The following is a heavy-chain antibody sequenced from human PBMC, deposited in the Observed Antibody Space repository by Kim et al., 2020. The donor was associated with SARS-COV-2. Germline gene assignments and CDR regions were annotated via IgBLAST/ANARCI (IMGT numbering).Heavy chain of an antibody. J-gene: IGHJ6*02. Sequence: GGSLRLSCAVSGFTFSSHGMHWVRQAPGKGLEWVAVISYDGSNKYYADSVKGRFTISRDNSKNTLYLQMNSLRAEDTAVYYCAKDLPESSSWSYYYHYYGMDVWGQGTTVTVSS. CDR3: AKDLPESSSWSYYYHYYGMDV. CDR2: ISYDGSNK. CDR1: GFTFSSHG. V-gene: IGHV3-30*18. D-gene: IGHD6-13*01.